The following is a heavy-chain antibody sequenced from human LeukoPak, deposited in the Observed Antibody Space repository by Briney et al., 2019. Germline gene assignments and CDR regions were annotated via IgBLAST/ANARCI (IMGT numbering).Heavy chain of an antibody. D-gene: IGHD3-9*01. CDR1: GSSVSSDYY. CDR3: ARIDWYLRGDSFDI. Sequence: SETLSLTCTVSGSSVSSDYYWGWIRQSPGKGLEWIGNIYRSGSSYSNPSLRSRVTISLHTSENQISLKITSVTAADTAVYYCARIDWYLRGDSFDIWGQGTRATVSS. V-gene: IGHV4-38-2*02. J-gene: IGHJ3*02. CDR2: IYRSGSS.